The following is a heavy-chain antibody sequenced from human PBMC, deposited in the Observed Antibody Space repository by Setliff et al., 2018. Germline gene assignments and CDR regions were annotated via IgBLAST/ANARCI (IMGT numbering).Heavy chain of an antibody. Sequence: VASVKVSCKASGYAFTSYGISWVRQAPGQGLEWMGWISAYNGNTNYAQKLQGRVTMTTDTSTSTAYMELRSLRSDDTAVYYCARGAPSTKLGSAEYFQHWGQGTLVTVSS. D-gene: IGHD2-8*01. J-gene: IGHJ1*01. CDR3: ARGAPSTKLGSAEYFQH. V-gene: IGHV1-18*01. CDR1: GYAFTSYG. CDR2: ISAYNGNT.